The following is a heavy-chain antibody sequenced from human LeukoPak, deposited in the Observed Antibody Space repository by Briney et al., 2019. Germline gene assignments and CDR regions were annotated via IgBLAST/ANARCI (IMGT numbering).Heavy chain of an antibody. Sequence: KSSETLSLTCTVSGGSISSYYWSWIRQPPGKGLEWIGYIYHSGSTYYNPSLKSRVTISVDRSKNQFSLKLSSVTAADTAVYYCARLYDISGRKVDYWGQGTLVTVSS. D-gene: IGHD3-22*01. CDR3: ARLYDISGRKVDY. J-gene: IGHJ4*02. CDR2: IYHSGST. V-gene: IGHV4-59*12. CDR1: GGSISSYY.